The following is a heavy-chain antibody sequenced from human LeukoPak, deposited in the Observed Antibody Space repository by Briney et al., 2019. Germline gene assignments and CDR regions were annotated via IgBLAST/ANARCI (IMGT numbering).Heavy chain of an antibody. CDR3: ARVGNGHFDY. V-gene: IGHV4-59*01. CDR2: IYYSGNT. D-gene: IGHD2-8*01. CDR1: GGSISPYY. J-gene: IGHJ4*02. Sequence: PSETLSLTCTVSGGSISPYYWSWIRQPPGKGLEWLGYIYYSGNTDYNPSLKSRVAISVDTSKNQFSLKLSSVTAADTAVYYCARVGNGHFDYWGQGTLVTVSS.